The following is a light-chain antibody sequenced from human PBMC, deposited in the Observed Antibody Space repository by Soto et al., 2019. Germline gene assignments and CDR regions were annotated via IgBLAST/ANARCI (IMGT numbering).Light chain of an antibody. Sequence: QSALTQPPSVSGSPGQSVTISCTGTSSDVGSYNRVSWYQQPPGTAPKVMIYEVSNRPSGVPDRFSGSKSGNTASLTISGLQAEDEADYYCQVWDSGDDGGDPHWVFGGGTKLTVL. CDR2: EVS. CDR1: SSDVGSYNR. CDR3: QVWDSGDDGGDPHWV. J-gene: IGLJ3*02. V-gene: IGLV2-18*01.